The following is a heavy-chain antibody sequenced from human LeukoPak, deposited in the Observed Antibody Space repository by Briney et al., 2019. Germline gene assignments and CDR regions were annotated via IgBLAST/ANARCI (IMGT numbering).Heavy chain of an antibody. CDR1: GYTSITYY. D-gene: IGHD5-24*01. CDR3: AREGGHGYNFPDFDY. J-gene: IGHJ4*02. CDR2: INSNTGDT. V-gene: IGHV1-2*06. Sequence: ASVKVSCKTSGYTSITYYIHWLRQAPGQGLEWMGRINSNTGDTNYAQNFQGRVTMARDTSISTAYMELSRLMSDDTAVYYCAREGGHGYNFPDFDYWGQGTLVTVSS.